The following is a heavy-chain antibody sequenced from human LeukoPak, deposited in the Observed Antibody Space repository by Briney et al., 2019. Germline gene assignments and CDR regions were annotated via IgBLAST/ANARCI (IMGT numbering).Heavy chain of an antibody. V-gene: IGHV3-23*01. CDR3: ASRTWTGPGYYAFDI. Sequence: PGGSLRLSCAASGFTFTNYAVSWVRQAPGQGLEWVSAEGSAGGTYYADSVKGRFTISRANSGNTLSLQMNGLRVEDTAVYYCASRTWTGPGYYAFDIWGQGTMVTVSS. D-gene: IGHD3/OR15-3a*01. CDR1: GFTFTNYA. CDR2: EGSAGGT. J-gene: IGHJ3*02.